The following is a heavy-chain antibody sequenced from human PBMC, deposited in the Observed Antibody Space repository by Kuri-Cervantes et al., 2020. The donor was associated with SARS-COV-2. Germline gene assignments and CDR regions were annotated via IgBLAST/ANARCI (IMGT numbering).Heavy chain of an antibody. V-gene: IGHV4-61*01. CDR1: GASVSSASHY. CDR2: IYYSGST. J-gene: IGHJ4*02. Sequence: GSLRLSCTVSGASVSSASHYWSWIRQPPGKGLEWIGYIYYSGSTNFNPSLKSRVTISVDTSKNQFSLKLSSVTAADTAVYYCARSSDYVWGSLYYFDYWGQGTLVTVSS. D-gene: IGHD3-16*01. CDR3: ARSSDYVWGSLYYFDY.